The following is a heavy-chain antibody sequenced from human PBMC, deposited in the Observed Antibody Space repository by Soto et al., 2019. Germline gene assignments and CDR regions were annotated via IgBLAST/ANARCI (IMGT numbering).Heavy chain of an antibody. CDR2: INAGNDNT. V-gene: IGHV1-3*01. CDR3: ARFKNLWFGESDTFDI. CDR1: GYSFTTYG. Sequence: QVQFVQSGAEGKMPGASVKVSCKASGYSFTTYGIHWVRQAPGQRLEWMGWINAGNDNTKYSQKFQGRVTIIRDTSASIAYMELRSLRSEDTAVYYCARFKNLWFGESDTFDIWGQGTMVTVSS. J-gene: IGHJ3*02. D-gene: IGHD3-10*01.